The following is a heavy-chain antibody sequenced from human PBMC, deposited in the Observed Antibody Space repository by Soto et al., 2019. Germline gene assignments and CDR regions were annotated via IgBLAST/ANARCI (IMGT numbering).Heavy chain of an antibody. CDR1: GFTFSSYA. V-gene: IGHV3-23*01. CDR2: ISSSGGST. J-gene: IGHJ4*02. Sequence: EVQLLESGGGLVQPGGSLRLSCAASGFTFSSYAMNWVRLAPGKGLEWVSTISSSGGSTYYADSVKGRFTISRDNSKNTLYLQMNSLRADDTAVYYCAKAYYGSGSFSGFDYWGQGTLVTVSS. CDR3: AKAYYGSGSFSGFDY. D-gene: IGHD3-10*01.